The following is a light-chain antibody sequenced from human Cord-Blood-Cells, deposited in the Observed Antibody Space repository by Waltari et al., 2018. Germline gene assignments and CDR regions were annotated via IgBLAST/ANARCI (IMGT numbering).Light chain of an antibody. CDR1: SSNIGSNT. CDR3: AAWDDSLNGRYV. V-gene: IGLV1-44*01. Sequence: QSVLTQPPSASGTPGQRVTISCSGSSSNIGSNTVHWYQQLPGTAPKLLIYSNKQRPSGVPDRFSGSKSGTSASLAISGLQSEDEADYYCAAWDDSLNGRYVFGTGTKVTVL. J-gene: IGLJ1*01. CDR2: SNK.